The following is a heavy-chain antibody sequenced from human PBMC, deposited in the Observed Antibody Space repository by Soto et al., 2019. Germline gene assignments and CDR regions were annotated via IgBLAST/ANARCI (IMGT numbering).Heavy chain of an antibody. CDR1: GFTFSSYA. Sequence: LRLSCAASGFTFSSYAMSWVRQAPGKGLEWVSAISGSGGSTYYADSVKGRFTISRDNSKNTLYLQMNSLRAEDTAVYYCAKAPYYYDSSGYYWFDYWGQGTLVTVS. CDR3: AKAPYYYDSSGYYWFDY. D-gene: IGHD3-22*01. CDR2: ISGSGGST. J-gene: IGHJ4*02. V-gene: IGHV3-23*01.